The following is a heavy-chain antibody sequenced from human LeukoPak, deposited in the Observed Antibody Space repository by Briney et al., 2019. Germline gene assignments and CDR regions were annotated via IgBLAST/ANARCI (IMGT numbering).Heavy chain of an antibody. V-gene: IGHV1-2*02. D-gene: IGHD4-23*01. J-gene: IGHJ4*02. CDR1: GYTFTGYY. CDR2: INPNSGGT. CDR3: ARDRTKPNYGGNSVGY. Sequence: GASVKVSCKASGYTFTGYYMHWVRQPPGQGLEWMGWINPNSGGTNYAQKFQGRVTMTRDTSISTAYMELSRLRSDDTAVYYCARDRTKPNYGGNSVGYWGQGTLVTVSS.